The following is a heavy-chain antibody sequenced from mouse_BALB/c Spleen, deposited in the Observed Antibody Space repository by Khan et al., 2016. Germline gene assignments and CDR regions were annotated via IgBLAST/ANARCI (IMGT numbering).Heavy chain of an antibody. CDR2: INTYTGEP. CDR3: AADYRDAMDY. J-gene: IGHJ4*01. CDR1: GYTFTNYG. V-gene: IGHV9-3-1*01. Sequence: QIQLVQSGPELKKPGETVKISCKASGYTFTNYGMNWVKQAPGKGLKWMGWINTYTGEPTYADDFKGRFAFSLETSASTAYLQINHLKNEYTATYFCAADYRDAMDYWGQGTSVTVSS. D-gene: IGHD2-14*01.